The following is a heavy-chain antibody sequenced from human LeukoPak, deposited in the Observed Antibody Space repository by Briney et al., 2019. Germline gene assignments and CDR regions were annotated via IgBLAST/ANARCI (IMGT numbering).Heavy chain of an antibody. V-gene: IGHV1-69*13. CDR1: GGTFSSYD. J-gene: IGHJ4*02. CDR2: IIPIFGTA. D-gene: IGHD3-22*01. Sequence: GASVKVSCKASGGTFSSYDISWVRPAPGQGLERMGGIIPIFGTANYAQKFQGRVTITADESTSTAYMELSSLRSEDTAVYYCASNYYDSSGYYSLDYWGQGTLVTVSS. CDR3: ASNYYDSSGYYSLDY.